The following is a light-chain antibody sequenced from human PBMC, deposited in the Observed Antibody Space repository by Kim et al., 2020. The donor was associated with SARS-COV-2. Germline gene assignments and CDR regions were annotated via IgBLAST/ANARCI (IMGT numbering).Light chain of an antibody. J-gene: IGLJ2*01. CDR2: GKS. Sequence: QRVTISCTGSSSNIGAGYDVPWYQQLPGTAPKPLISGKSNRPSGVPDRFSGSKSGTSASLAITGLQAEDEADYYCQSYDSSLSGVVFGGGTQLTVL. CDR3: QSYDSSLSGVV. V-gene: IGLV1-40*01. CDR1: SSNIGAGYD.